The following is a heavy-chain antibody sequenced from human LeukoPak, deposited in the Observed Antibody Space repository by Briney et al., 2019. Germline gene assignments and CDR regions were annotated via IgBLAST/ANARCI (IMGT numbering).Heavy chain of an antibody. CDR2: INPFSGGT. CDR1: GYSFTDYY. Sequence: ASLQVSCKASGYSFTDYYIHWVRQAPGQGLEWMGWINPFSGGTKYAQKFQGWVTMTRDTSISTAYMELSRLTSDDTAVYYCARGGCDLDYWGQGTLVTVSS. J-gene: IGHJ4*02. D-gene: IGHD2-21*01. CDR3: ARGGCDLDY. V-gene: IGHV1-2*04.